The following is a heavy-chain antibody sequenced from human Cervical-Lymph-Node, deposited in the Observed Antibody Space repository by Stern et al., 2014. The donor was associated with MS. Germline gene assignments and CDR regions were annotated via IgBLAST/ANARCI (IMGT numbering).Heavy chain of an antibody. J-gene: IGHJ3*02. V-gene: IGHV3-9*01. D-gene: IGHD3-22*01. Sequence: EVQLVESGGGLVQPGRSLRLSCAASGFTFDDYAMHWVRQAPGKGLEWVSGISWNRGSIGYADSVKGRFTISRDNAKNSLYLQMNSLRAEDTAFYYCAKDKGDYDSSGYRANNAFDIWGQGTMVTVSS. CDR3: AKDKGDYDSSGYRANNAFDI. CDR1: GFTFDDYA. CDR2: ISWNRGSI.